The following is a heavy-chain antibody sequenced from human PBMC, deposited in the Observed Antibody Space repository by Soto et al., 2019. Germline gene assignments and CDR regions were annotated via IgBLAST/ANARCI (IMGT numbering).Heavy chain of an antibody. J-gene: IGHJ5*02. Sequence: EVQLVESGGGLVQPGGSLRLSCAGSGSTLSDHYMDWVRQAPGEGLEWVGRIRNGANSYSTEYAASVRGRFIISRDDSKNSLYLQMNSLKTEDTAVYYCARSGDYTWFDTWCQGTLVTVSS. CDR3: ARSGDYTWFDT. D-gene: IGHD3-10*01. CDR2: IRNGANSYST. V-gene: IGHV3-72*01. CDR1: GSTLSDHY.